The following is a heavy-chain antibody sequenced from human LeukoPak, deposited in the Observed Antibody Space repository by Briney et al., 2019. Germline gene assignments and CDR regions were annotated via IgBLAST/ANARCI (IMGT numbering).Heavy chain of an antibody. CDR3: ARSVDY. J-gene: IGHJ4*02. CDR1: GGSISSYY. Sequence: SETLSLTCTVSGGSISSYYWSWIRQPPGKGLEWIGYIYYSGSTNYNPYLKSRVTISVDTSKNQFSLKLSSVTAADTALYYCARSVDYWGQGTLVTVSS. V-gene: IGHV4-59*08. CDR2: IYYSGST.